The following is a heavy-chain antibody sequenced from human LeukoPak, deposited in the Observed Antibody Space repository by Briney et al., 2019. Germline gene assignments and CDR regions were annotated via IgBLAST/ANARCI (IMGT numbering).Heavy chain of an antibody. CDR2: IKQDGSEK. V-gene: IGHV3-7*01. Sequence: QTGGSLRLSCAASGFTFSSYWMSWVRQAPGKGLEWVANIKQDGSEKYYVDSVKGRFTISRDNAKNSLYLQMNSLRAEDTAVYYCASIFYGDYVAFDYWGQGTLVTVSS. CDR1: GFTFSSYW. CDR3: ASIFYGDYVAFDY. J-gene: IGHJ4*02. D-gene: IGHD4-17*01.